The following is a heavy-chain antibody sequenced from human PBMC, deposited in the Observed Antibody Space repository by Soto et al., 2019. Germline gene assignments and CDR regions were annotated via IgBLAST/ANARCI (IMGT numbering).Heavy chain of an antibody. V-gene: IGHV1-18*01. D-gene: IGHD6-13*01. CDR1: GFTFSSYG. CDR2: ISAYNGNT. J-gene: IGHJ4*02. CDR3: ARDWLEHREQLVRVDY. Sequence: VQLLESGGGLVQPGGSLRLSCAASGFTFSSYGISWVRQAPGQGLEWMGWISAYNGNTNYAQKLQGRVTMTTDTSTSTAYMELRSLRSDDTAVYYCARDWLEHREQLVRVDYWGQGTLVTVSS.